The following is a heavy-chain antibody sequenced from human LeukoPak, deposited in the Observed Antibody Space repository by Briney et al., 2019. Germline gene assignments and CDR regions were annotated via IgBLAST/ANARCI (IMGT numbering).Heavy chain of an antibody. D-gene: IGHD5-18*01. J-gene: IGHJ5*02. Sequence: SETLSLTCTVSVGSISSSSYYWGWVRQPPGKGLGWIGSIYYSVSTYYNPSLKSRVTISVDTSKNQFSLKLSSVTAADTAVYYCARRVMWLQDWFDPWGQGTLVTVSS. CDR1: VGSISSSSYY. CDR2: IYYSVST. V-gene: IGHV4-39*01. CDR3: ARRVMWLQDWFDP.